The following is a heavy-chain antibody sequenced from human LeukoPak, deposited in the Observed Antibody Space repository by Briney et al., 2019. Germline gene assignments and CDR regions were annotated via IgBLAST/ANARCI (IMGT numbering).Heavy chain of an antibody. CDR1: GFTFSSYA. Sequence: GGSLRLSCAASGFTFSSYAMSWVRQAPGKGLEWVSGISGSGGSTYYADSVKGRFTISRDNSKNTLYLQMNSLRAEDTAVYYCAKDGDYDFWSGDYYYYYYMDVWGKGTTVTVSS. CDR2: ISGSGGST. CDR3: AKDGDYDFWSGDYYYYYYMDV. D-gene: IGHD3-3*01. J-gene: IGHJ6*03. V-gene: IGHV3-23*01.